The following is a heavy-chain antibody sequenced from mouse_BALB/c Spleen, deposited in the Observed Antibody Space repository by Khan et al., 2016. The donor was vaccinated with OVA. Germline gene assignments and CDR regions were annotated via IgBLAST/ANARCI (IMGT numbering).Heavy chain of an antibody. J-gene: IGHJ4*01. D-gene: IGHD1-1*02. Sequence: LQQSGPELVKPGALVKISCKASGYTFTSYDINWVKQRPGLGLEWIGWIYPGDGSSTYNEKFKGKATLTADTSSSTAYMQPTSLTSENSAVYFYAREGLRGVAMDYWGQGTSVTVSS. V-gene: IGHV1S33*01. CDR3: AREGLRGVAMDY. CDR1: GYTFTSYD. CDR2: IYPGDGSS.